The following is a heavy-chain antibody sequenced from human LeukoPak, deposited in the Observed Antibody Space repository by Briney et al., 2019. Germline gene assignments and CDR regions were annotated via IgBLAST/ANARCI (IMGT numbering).Heavy chain of an antibody. V-gene: IGHV3-21*01. CDR1: GFTFSSYS. D-gene: IGHD3-10*01. CDR2: ISSSSRYI. CDR3: AKLAKYFYGSETYYFFEH. Sequence: TAGGSLRLSCAASGFTFSSYSMNWVRQAPGKGLEWVSSISSSSRYIYYADSMKGRFTISRDNAKNSLYLQMNSLRVEDTAVYYCAKLAKYFYGSETYYFFEHWGQGTPVTASS. J-gene: IGHJ4*02.